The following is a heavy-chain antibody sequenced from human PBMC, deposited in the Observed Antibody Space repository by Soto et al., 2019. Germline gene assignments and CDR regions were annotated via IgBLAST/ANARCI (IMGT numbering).Heavy chain of an antibody. CDR3: ARDGLTFGGD. Sequence: EVQLVEAGGGLVKPGESLTLSCAASGFTFGSFTLNWVRQAPGKGLEWVSSISSSSAYIYYAESVKGRFTISRDNAKSTLYLQMNRLRLEDTAVYFCARDGLTFGGDWGQGTLVAVSS. D-gene: IGHD3-16*01. J-gene: IGHJ4*02. CDR1: GFTFGSFT. V-gene: IGHV3-21*02. CDR2: ISSSSAYI.